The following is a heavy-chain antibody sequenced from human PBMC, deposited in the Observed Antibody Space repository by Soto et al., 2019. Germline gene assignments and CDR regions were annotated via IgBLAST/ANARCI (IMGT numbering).Heavy chain of an antibody. CDR1: GFTFNNYA. CDR3: AKDRLAYYMDV. CDR2: ISATGGST. Sequence: PGGSLRLSCAASGFTFNNYAMNWVRQAPGKGLEWVATISATGGSTYYADSVKGRFTISRDNSKNTLYLQMNGLRVEDTAVYYCAKDRLAYYMDVWGKGTTVTVSS. J-gene: IGHJ6*03. V-gene: IGHV3-23*01.